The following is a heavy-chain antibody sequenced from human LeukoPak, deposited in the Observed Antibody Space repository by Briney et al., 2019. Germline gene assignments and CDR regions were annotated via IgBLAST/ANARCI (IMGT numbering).Heavy chain of an antibody. Sequence: GGSLRLSCAASGFDFSSNWMHWVRHAPGQGLVWVSRIKGDGISTNYADSVKGRFTISRDIAKNTLYLQMNSLRAEDTGVYYCAKDHYWRIDYWGRGTLVTVSS. V-gene: IGHV3-74*01. CDR3: AKDHYWRIDY. D-gene: IGHD3-3*01. CDR2: IKGDGIST. CDR1: GFDFSSNW. J-gene: IGHJ4*02.